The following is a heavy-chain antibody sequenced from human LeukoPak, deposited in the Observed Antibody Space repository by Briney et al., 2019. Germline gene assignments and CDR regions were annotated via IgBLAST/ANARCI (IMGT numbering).Heavy chain of an antibody. D-gene: IGHD3-3*01. CDR2: IYTSGST. CDR1: GGSISSYY. J-gene: IGHJ6*02. V-gene: IGHV4-4*07. CDR3: ARDRSTIFGVVIIPDYGMDV. Sequence: SETLSLTCTVSGGSISSYYWSWLRQPAGKGLEWIGRIYTSGSTNYNPSLKSRVTMSVDTSKNQFSLKLSSVTAADTAVYYCARDRSTIFGVVIIPDYGMDVWGQGTTVTVSS.